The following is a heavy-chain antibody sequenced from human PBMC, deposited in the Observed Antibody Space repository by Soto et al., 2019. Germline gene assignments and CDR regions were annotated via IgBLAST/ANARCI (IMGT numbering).Heavy chain of an antibody. CDR3: AGIPRDDYGASPGLGYYYGMDV. J-gene: IGHJ6*02. V-gene: IGHV1-69*12. CDR2: IIPIFGTA. Sequence: QVQLVQSGAEVKKPGSSVKVSCKASGGTFSSYAISWVRQSPGQGLEWMGGIIPIFGTAHYAQKFQGRVTITADESTIKAYMELSSLRSEDTAVYYCAGIPRDDYGASPGLGYYYGMDVWGQGTTFTVSS. D-gene: IGHD4-17*01. CDR1: GGTFSSYA.